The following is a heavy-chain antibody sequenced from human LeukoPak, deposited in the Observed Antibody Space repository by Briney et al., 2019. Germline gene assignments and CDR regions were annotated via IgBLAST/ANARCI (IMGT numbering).Heavy chain of an antibody. CDR2: MYSGGST. Sequence: GGSLRLSCAVSGFTVSSNYMSWVRQAPGKGLEWVSVMYSGGSTYYADSVKGRFTISRDNSKNTLYLQMNSLRAEDTAVYYCARKYSSSWAPYDYWGQGTLVTVSS. CDR3: ARKYSSSWAPYDY. D-gene: IGHD6-13*01. V-gene: IGHV3-66*01. CDR1: GFTVSSNY. J-gene: IGHJ4*02.